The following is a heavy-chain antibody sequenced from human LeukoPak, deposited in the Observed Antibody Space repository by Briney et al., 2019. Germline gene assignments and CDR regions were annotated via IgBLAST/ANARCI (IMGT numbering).Heavy chain of an antibody. CDR3: AKGLGYYGSGSYYKPLIDAFDI. CDR1: GFTFSSYA. V-gene: IGHV3-30-3*01. D-gene: IGHD3-10*01. J-gene: IGHJ3*02. CDR2: ISYDGSNK. Sequence: GGSLRLSCAASGFTFSSYAMHWVRQAPGKGLEWVAVISYDGSNKYYADSVKGRFTISRDNSKNTLYLQMNSLRAEDTAVYYCAKGLGYYGSGSYYKPLIDAFDIWGQGTMVTVSS.